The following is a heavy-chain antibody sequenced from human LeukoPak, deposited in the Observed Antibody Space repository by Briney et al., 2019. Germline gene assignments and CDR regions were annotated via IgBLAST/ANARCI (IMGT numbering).Heavy chain of an antibody. CDR1: GFTFDEHA. CDR3: VKGHCSSSSCFPNYYYYMDV. V-gene: IGHV3-9*01. J-gene: IGHJ6*03. D-gene: IGHD2-15*01. Sequence: PGGSLRLSCAGSGFTFDEHAMHWVRQAPGKGLDWVSGISWNSGSIAYADSVKGRFTISRDNAKNLLFLQMSSLRAADTALYYCVKGHCSSSSCFPNYYYYMDVWGTGTTVTVSS. CDR2: ISWNSGSI.